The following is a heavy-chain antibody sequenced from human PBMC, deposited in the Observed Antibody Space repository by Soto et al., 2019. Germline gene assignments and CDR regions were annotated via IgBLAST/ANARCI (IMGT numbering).Heavy chain of an antibody. CDR3: ARDSVNTVTSRGFFSDLPYYYYYMDV. J-gene: IGHJ6*03. D-gene: IGHD4-17*01. V-gene: IGHV3-48*01. Sequence: EVQLVESGGGLVQPGGSLRLSCAASGFTFSSYSMNWVRQAPGKGLEWVSYISSSSSTIYYADSVKGRFTISRDNAKNSLYLQMNSLRAEDTAVYYCARDSVNTVTSRGFFSDLPYYYYYMDVWGKGTTVTVSS. CDR1: GFTFSSYS. CDR2: ISSSSSTI.